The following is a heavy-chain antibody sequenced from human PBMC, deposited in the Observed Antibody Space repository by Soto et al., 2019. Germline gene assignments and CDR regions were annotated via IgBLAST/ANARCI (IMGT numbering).Heavy chain of an antibody. V-gene: IGHV4-59*01. CDR3: AATYYDFWSGYYSPYYMDV. Sequence: SETLSLTCTVSGGSISSYYWSWIRQPPGKGLEWIGYIYYSGSTNYNPSLKSRVTISVDTSKNQFSLKLSSVTAADTAVYYCAATYYDFWSGYYSPYYMDVWGKGTTVT. D-gene: IGHD3-3*01. CDR2: IYYSGST. CDR1: GGSISSYY. J-gene: IGHJ6*03.